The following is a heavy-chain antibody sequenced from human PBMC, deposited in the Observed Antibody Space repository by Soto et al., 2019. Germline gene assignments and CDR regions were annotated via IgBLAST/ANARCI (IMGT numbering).Heavy chain of an antibody. Sequence: GGSLRLSCAASGFTFSDYYMSWIRQAPGKGLEWVSYISSSGSTIYYADSVKGRFTISRDNAKNSLYLQMNSLRAEDTAVYYCARGGVDCSSTSCYYYYYGMDVWGQGTTVTVSS. CDR3: ARGGVDCSSTSCYYYYYGMDV. J-gene: IGHJ6*02. CDR1: GFTFSDYY. D-gene: IGHD2-2*01. CDR2: ISSSGSTI. V-gene: IGHV3-11*01.